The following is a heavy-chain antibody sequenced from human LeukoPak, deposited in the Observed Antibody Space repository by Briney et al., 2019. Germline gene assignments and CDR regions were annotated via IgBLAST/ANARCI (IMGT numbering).Heavy chain of an antibody. J-gene: IGHJ4*02. D-gene: IGHD3-22*01. CDR3: AKYLSGSFDY. CDR2: ISHDGRNK. CDR1: GFTFSAFN. V-gene: IGHV3-30*18. Sequence: GGSLRLSCAAAGFTFSAFNIHWVPQAPGKGLEWVAVISHDGRNKYFADSVKGRFTITRDNSKNTVYLQMNSLRAEDTAVYYCAKYLSGSFDYWGQGTLVTVSS.